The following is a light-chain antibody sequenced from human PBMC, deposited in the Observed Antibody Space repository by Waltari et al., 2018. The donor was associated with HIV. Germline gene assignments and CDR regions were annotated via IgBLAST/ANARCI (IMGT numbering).Light chain of an antibody. Sequence: QSVLTQPPSASGTLGQRVTISCSGSSSNIGIYYVYWYQQLPGTAPKLLIYRNNQRPSGVPDRFSGARSGTSASLAISGLRSEHEATYYCATWDDSLSGVVFGGGTKLTVL. CDR3: ATWDDSLSGVV. J-gene: IGLJ2*01. CDR2: RNN. CDR1: SSNIGIYY. V-gene: IGLV1-47*01.